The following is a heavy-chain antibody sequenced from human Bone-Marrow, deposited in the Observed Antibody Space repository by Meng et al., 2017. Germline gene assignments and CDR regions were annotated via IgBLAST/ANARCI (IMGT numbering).Heavy chain of an antibody. CDR3: ARDRGGIDY. V-gene: IGHV3-30*01. CDR1: GLTFSRYA. Sequence: VGAGGVVVHLWRSLGSSVACPGLTFSRYAMHWARPAPGKGVECVAVISYDGSNKYYADSVKGRFTIYRDNSKNTLYLQMNSLRAEDTAVYYCARDRGGIDYWGQGTLVTVSS. J-gene: IGHJ4*02. D-gene: IGHD2-15*01. CDR2: ISYDGSNK.